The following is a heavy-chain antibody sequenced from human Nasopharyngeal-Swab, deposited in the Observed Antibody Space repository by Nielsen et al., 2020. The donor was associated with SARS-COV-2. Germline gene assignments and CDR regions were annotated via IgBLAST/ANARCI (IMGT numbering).Heavy chain of an antibody. D-gene: IGHD1-14*01. Sequence: WIRQPPGKGLEWIGSIYYSGSAYYNPSLKSRVTILVDTSKNQFSLNLISVTAADAAVYYCARVGRVIDYWGQGTLVTVSS. CDR2: IYYSGSA. J-gene: IGHJ4*02. V-gene: IGHV4-39*07. CDR3: ARVGRVIDY.